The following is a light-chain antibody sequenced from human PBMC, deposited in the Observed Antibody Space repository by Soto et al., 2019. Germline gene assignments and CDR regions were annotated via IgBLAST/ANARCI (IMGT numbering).Light chain of an antibody. Sequence: EIVMTQSPATLSVSPGERATLSCRASQSVSSNLAWYQQKPGQAPRLLIYGASTRATGIPARFSGSGSGTEFTLTMSILQSEDFAVYFCQQYNNWPPWRFG. V-gene: IGKV3-15*01. CDR1: QSVSSN. CDR3: QQYNNWPPWR. J-gene: IGKJ2*04. CDR2: GAS.